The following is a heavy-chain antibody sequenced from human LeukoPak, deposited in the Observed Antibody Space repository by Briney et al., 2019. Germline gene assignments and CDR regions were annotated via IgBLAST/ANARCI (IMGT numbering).Heavy chain of an antibody. CDR2: ISGSGGST. Sequence: GGSLRLSCAASGFTFSNYAMSWVRQAPGVGLEWVSAISGSGGSTYYADSVKGRFTISRDNSKNTLYLQMNSLRAEDTAVYYCARGDGYNPSFFDYWGQGTLVTVSS. V-gene: IGHV3-23*01. CDR3: ARGDGYNPSFFDY. J-gene: IGHJ4*02. D-gene: IGHD5-24*01. CDR1: GFTFSNYA.